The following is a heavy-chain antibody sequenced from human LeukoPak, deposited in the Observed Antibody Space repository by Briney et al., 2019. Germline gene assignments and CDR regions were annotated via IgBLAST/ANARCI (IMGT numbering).Heavy chain of an antibody. V-gene: IGHV4-34*01. D-gene: IGHD5-12*01. Sequence: SETLSLTCAVYGGSFSGYYWSWIRQPPGKGLEWIGEINHSGSTNYNPSLKSRVTISVDTSKNQFSPKLSSVTAADTAVYYCARTYSGYDSLGYYYYYMDVWGKGTTVTISS. J-gene: IGHJ6*03. CDR3: ARTYSGYDSLGYYYYYMDV. CDR1: GGSFSGYY. CDR2: INHSGST.